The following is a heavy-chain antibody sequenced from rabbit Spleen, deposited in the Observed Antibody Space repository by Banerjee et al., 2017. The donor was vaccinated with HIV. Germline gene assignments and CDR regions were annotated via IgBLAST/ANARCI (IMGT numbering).Heavy chain of an antibody. J-gene: IGHJ4*01. V-gene: IGHV1S40*01. Sequence: QSLEESGGDLVKPGASLTLTCTASGFSFSNKAVMCWVRQAPGKGLEWIACINVVTGKAVYASWAKGRFTISKTSSTTVTLQMTSLTAADTAAYFCARDSAGREDFNLWGQGTLVTVS. CDR2: INVVTGKA. D-gene: IGHD4-2*01. CDR3: ARDSAGREDFNL. CDR1: GFSFSNKAV.